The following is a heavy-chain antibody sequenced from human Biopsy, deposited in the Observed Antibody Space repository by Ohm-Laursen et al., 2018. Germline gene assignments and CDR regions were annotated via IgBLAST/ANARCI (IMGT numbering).Heavy chain of an antibody. D-gene: IGHD3-9*01. CDR1: GGTFSNYG. CDR3: AKKLTGYSHH. J-gene: IGHJ1*01. Sequence: GASVKVSCKVPGGTFSNYGVNWVRQAPGQGLEWLGGNIPILGTGNYAQKFQDRVTVAADTSTSTATMELRSLRSDDTAVYYCAKKLTGYSHHWGQGTLVIVSS. V-gene: IGHV1-69*06. CDR2: NIPILGTG.